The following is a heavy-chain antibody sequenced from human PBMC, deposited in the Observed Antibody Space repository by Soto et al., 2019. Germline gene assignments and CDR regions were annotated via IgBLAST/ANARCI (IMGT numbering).Heavy chain of an antibody. CDR1: GGSISSGDYY. D-gene: IGHD6-6*01. J-gene: IGHJ6*02. CDR3: ARVGQLDNYYDGMDV. CDR2: IYYSGST. Sequence: QVQLQESGPGLVKPSQTLSLTCTVSGGSISSGDYYWSWIRQPPGKGLEWIGYIYYSGSTYYNPSLKSRVTIAVDTSKNQFSLKLSSVTAADTAVYYCARVGQLDNYYDGMDVWGQGTTVTVSS. V-gene: IGHV4-30-4*01.